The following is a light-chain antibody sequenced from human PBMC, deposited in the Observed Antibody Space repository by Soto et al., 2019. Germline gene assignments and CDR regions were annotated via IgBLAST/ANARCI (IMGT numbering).Light chain of an antibody. Sequence: EIVLTQSPATLSLSPGERATLSCRARQSVSSYLAWYQQNPGQAPRLLIYDASNRATGIPARFSGSGSGTDFTLTISSLEPEDFAVYYCQQRSNSWTFGQGTKVEIK. V-gene: IGKV3-11*01. CDR1: QSVSSY. CDR3: QQRSNSWT. CDR2: DAS. J-gene: IGKJ1*01.